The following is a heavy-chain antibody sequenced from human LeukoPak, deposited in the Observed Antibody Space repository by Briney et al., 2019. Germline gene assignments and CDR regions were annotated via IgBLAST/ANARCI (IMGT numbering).Heavy chain of an antibody. J-gene: IGHJ4*02. CDR3: ARALGPTLFDY. CDR1: GFTFSSYS. Sequence: GGSLRLSCEASGFTFSSYSMNWVRQAPGKGLEWVSSISSRSSSIYYADSVKGRFTISRDNAKNSLYLQMNSLRAEDTAVYYCARALGPTLFDYWGQGTLVTVSS. CDR2: ISSRSSSI. V-gene: IGHV3-21*01. D-gene: IGHD3-16*01.